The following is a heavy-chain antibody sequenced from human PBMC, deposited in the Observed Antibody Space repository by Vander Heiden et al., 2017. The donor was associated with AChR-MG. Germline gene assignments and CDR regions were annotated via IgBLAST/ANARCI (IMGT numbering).Heavy chain of an antibody. Sequence: QVQLVQSGAEVKKPGASVQVSCKASGYTFTSYGISWVRQAPGQGLEWMGWISAYNGNTNYAQKPQGRVTMTTDTSTSTAYMELRSLRSDDTAVYYCARDVTPYCSSTSCYYFDYWGQGTLVTVSS. CDR2: ISAYNGNT. CDR3: ARDVTPYCSSTSCYYFDY. D-gene: IGHD2-2*01. J-gene: IGHJ4*02. CDR1: GYTFTSYG. V-gene: IGHV1-18*01.